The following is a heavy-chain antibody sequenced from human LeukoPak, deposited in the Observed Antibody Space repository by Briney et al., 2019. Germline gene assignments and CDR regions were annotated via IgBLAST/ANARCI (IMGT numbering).Heavy chain of an antibody. J-gene: IGHJ5*02. D-gene: IGHD2-2*01. Sequence: GGSLRLSCAASGFTFSSYSMNWVRQAPGKGLEWVSSISSSSSYIYYADSVKGRFTISRDNAKNSLYLQMNSLRAEDTAVYYCARARYCSSTSCYNWFDPWGQRTLVTISS. CDR3: ARARYCSSTSCYNWFDP. CDR2: ISSSSSYI. V-gene: IGHV3-21*01. CDR1: GFTFSSYS.